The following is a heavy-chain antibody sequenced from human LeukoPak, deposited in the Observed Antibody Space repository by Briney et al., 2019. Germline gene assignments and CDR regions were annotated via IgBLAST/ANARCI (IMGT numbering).Heavy chain of an antibody. D-gene: IGHD3-10*01. Sequence: PSETLSLTCTVSGGSISSGDYYWSWIRQPPGKGLEWIGYIYYSGSTYYNPSLKSRVTISVDTSKNQFSLKLSSVTAADTAVYYCARTPDSGSYKEGAFDIWGQGTMVTVSS. CDR1: GGSISSGDYY. V-gene: IGHV4-30-4*01. J-gene: IGHJ3*02. CDR3: ARTPDSGSYKEGAFDI. CDR2: IYYSGST.